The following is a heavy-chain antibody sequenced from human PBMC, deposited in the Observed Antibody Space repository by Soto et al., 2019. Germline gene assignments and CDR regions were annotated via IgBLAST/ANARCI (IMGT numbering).Heavy chain of an antibody. Sequence: ASVKVSCKASGYTFTSHNMHWVRQAPGQGLEWMGIISPSDGAARYAQNIQGRVTMTRDASTNTVYMELSSLRSEDSAMYYCTRDNTAWSADYWGQGTLVTLSS. D-gene: IGHD2-21*02. CDR1: GYTFTSHN. CDR3: TRDNTAWSADY. CDR2: ISPSDGAA. J-gene: IGHJ4*02. V-gene: IGHV1-46*01.